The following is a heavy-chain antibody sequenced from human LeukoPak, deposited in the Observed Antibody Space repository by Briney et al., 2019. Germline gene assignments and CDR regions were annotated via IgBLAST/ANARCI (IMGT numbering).Heavy chain of an antibody. Sequence: VASVKVSCKASGYTFTSYGISWVRQAPGQGLEWMGWISAYNGNTNYAQKLQGRVTMTTDTSTSTAYMELRSLRSDDTAVYYCARDLQLSAMVRSPGHWGQGTLVTVSS. CDR3: ARDLQLSAMVRSPGH. V-gene: IGHV1-18*01. CDR1: GYTFTSYG. CDR2: ISAYNGNT. D-gene: IGHD5-18*01. J-gene: IGHJ4*02.